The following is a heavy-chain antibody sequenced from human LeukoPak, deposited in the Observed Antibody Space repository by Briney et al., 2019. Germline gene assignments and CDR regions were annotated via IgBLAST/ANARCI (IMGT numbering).Heavy chain of an antibody. D-gene: IGHD1-26*01. CDR3: AKAGWELLRGSFDY. CDR1: GFTFSSYA. Sequence: GGSLRLSCAASGFTFSSYAMSWVRQAPGKGLEWVSAISGSGGSTYYADSVKGRFTISRDNSKNTLYLQMNSLRAEDTAAYYCAKAGWELLRGSFDYWGQGTLVTVSS. CDR2: ISGSGGST. J-gene: IGHJ4*02. V-gene: IGHV3-23*01.